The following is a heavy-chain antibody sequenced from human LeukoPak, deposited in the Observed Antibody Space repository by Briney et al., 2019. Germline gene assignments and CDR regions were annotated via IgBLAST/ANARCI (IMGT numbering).Heavy chain of an antibody. CDR1: GGTFSSYA. J-gene: IGHJ4*02. CDR3: ARYELGVWAFDY. CDR2: IITIFGTP. V-gene: IGHV1-69*13. D-gene: IGHD3-16*01. Sequence: GASVKVSCKASGGTFSSYAISWVRQAPGQGLEWMGGIITIFGTPHYAQKFQGRVTITADESTSTAYMDLSSLRSEDTAVYYCARYELGVWAFDYWGQGTLVIVSS.